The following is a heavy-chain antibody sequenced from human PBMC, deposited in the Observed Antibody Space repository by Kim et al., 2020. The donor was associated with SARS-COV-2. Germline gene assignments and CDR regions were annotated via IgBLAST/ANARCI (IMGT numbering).Heavy chain of an antibody. CDR1: GGSISSSSYY. CDR3: ARDEVLLWFGERGYGMDV. V-gene: IGHV4-39*07. CDR2: IYYSGST. D-gene: IGHD3-10*01. Sequence: SETLSLTCTVSGGSISSSSYYWGWIRQPPGKGLEWIGSIYYSGSTYYNPSLKSRVTISVDTSKNQFSLKLSSVTAADTAVYYCARDEVLLWFGERGYGMDVWGQGTTVTVSS. J-gene: IGHJ6*02.